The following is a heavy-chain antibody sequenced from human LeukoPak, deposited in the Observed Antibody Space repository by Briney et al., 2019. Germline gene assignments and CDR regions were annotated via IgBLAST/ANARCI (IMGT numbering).Heavy chain of an antibody. V-gene: IGHV3-74*01. D-gene: IGHD1-1*01. Sequence: GGSLRLSCVASGFTFSSYWMHWVRQAPGKGLVWVSRINSDGSSTSYADSVKGRFTISRDNAKNTLYLQVSSLRAEDTAVYYCGRGGTEAFDIWGQGTMVTVSS. J-gene: IGHJ3*02. CDR2: INSDGSST. CDR3: GRGGTEAFDI. CDR1: GFTFSSYW.